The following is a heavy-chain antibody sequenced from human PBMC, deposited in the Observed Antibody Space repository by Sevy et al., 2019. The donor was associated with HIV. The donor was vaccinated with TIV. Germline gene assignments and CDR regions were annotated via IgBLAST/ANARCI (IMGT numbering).Heavy chain of an antibody. CDR3: AREAYYYDSREENWFDP. CDR2: ISRTSTTT. J-gene: IGHJ5*02. D-gene: IGHD3-22*01. V-gene: IGHV3-48*02. CDR1: GFTFSTYS. Sequence: GGSLRLSCKASGFTFSTYSMHWVRQAPGKGLEWVSSISRTSTTTYYADSAKGRFTISRGNAKNSLYLKMNSLRDEDTAVDYCAREAYYYDSREENWFDPWGQGTLVTVSS.